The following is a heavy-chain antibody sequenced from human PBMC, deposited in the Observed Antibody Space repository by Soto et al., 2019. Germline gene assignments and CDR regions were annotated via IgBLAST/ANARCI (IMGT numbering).Heavy chain of an antibody. D-gene: IGHD5-18*01. CDR1: GGTFSSYA. V-gene: IGHV1-69*06. Sequence: KVSCKASGGTFSSYAISWVRQAPGQGLEWMGGIIPIFGTANYAQKFQGRVTITADKSTSTAYMELSSLRSEDTAVYYCARDRRGYSYGFDYWGQGTLVTVSS. CDR3: ARDRRGYSYGFDY. CDR2: IIPIFGTA. J-gene: IGHJ4*02.